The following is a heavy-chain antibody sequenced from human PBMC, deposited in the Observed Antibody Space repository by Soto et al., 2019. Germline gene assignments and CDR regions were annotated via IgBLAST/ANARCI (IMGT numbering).Heavy chain of an antibody. D-gene: IGHD3-3*01. Sequence: GGSLRLSCAASGFTFSSYAMSWVRQAPGKGLEWVSAISGSGGSTYYADSVKGRFTISRDNSKNTLYLQMNSLRAEDTAVYYCAKEYDFWSGFLNWFDPWGQGTLVTVS. CDR2: ISGSGGST. CDR1: GFTFSSYA. CDR3: AKEYDFWSGFLNWFDP. J-gene: IGHJ5*02. V-gene: IGHV3-23*01.